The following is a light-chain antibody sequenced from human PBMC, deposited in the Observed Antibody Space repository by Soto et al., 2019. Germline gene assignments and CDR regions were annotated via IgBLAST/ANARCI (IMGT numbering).Light chain of an antibody. J-gene: IGLJ1*01. CDR2: EVS. CDR3: SSYAGSNYV. V-gene: IGLV2-8*01. CDR1: SSDVGGYNY. Sequence: QSVLAQPASVSGSPGQTITISCTGTSSDVGGYNYVSWYQQHPGKAPKLMIYEVSKRPSGVPDRFSGSKSGNTASLTVSGPQAEDEADYYCSSYAGSNYVFGTGTKVTVL.